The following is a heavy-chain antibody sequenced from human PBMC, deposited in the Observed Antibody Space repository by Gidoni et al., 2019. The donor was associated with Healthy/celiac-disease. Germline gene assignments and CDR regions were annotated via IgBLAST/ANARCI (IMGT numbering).Heavy chain of an antibody. CDR1: GFPFSSYG. V-gene: IGHV3-30*18. J-gene: IGHJ3*02. Sequence: QAQLVESGGGVVQTGRSLRLSCAASGFPFSSYGMHWFRQAPGKGLEWVAVISNDGSNKYCADSVKGRFTISRDNSKNTLYLQMNSLRAEDTAVYYCAKTYRSSSWFDAFDIWGQGTMVTVSS. D-gene: IGHD6-13*01. CDR2: ISNDGSNK. CDR3: AKTYRSSSWFDAFDI.